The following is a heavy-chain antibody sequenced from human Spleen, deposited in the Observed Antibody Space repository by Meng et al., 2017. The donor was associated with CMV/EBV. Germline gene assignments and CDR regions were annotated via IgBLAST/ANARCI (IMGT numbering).Heavy chain of an antibody. CDR2: IYYSGTS. J-gene: IGHJ4*02. V-gene: IGHV4-39*07. D-gene: IGHD4-17*01. Sequence: GSLRLSCSVSGGSISTSVYYWGWIRQPPGKGLEWIGNIYYSGTSYYNPSLKSRVTISVDASKNQFSLKLSSVTAADTAVYYCAKVHGVLAYFDYWGQGTLVTVSS. CDR1: GGSISTSVYY. CDR3: AKVHGVLAYFDY.